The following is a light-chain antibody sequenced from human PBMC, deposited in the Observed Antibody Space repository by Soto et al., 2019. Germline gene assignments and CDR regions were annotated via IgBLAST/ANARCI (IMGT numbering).Light chain of an antibody. CDR3: AAWDDSPPEYV. Sequence: QSVPTHARSGSGTRGQRVTSTGSGSSSNIGRNSVNWYQHLPGTAPKLLTHGNNHRPSGVPDRFSGSKSGTSASLAISGLQPEDEADYCCAAWDDSPPEYVFGDGSKVTVL. CDR1: SSNIGRNS. V-gene: IGLV1-44*01. CDR2: GNN. J-gene: IGLJ1*01.